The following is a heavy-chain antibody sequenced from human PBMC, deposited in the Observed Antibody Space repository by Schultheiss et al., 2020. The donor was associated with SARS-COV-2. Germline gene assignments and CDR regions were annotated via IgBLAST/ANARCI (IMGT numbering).Heavy chain of an antibody. J-gene: IGHJ5*02. CDR3: AKEQPTAMYFPVVA. CDR2: ISYDGSNK. D-gene: IGHD2-2*01. V-gene: IGHV3-30*04. Sequence: GGSLRLSCAASGFTFSTYAMHWVRQAPGKGLEWVAVISYDGSNKYYADSVKGRFTISRDNSKNTLYLQMNSLRAEDTALYYCAKEQPTAMYFPVVAWGQGTLVTVSS. CDR1: GFTFSTYA.